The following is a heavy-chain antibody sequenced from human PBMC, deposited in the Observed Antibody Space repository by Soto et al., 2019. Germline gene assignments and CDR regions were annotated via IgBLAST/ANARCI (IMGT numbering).Heavy chain of an antibody. Sequence: PGESLEISWKGSGYSFTSYWIGWVRQMPGKGLEWMGIIYPGDSDTRYSPSFQGQVTISADKSISTAYLQWSSLKASDTAMYYCARQSGVGANENDAFDIWGQGTMVTVSS. V-gene: IGHV5-51*01. D-gene: IGHD1-26*01. J-gene: IGHJ3*02. CDR1: GYSFTSYW. CDR2: IYPGDSDT. CDR3: ARQSGVGANENDAFDI.